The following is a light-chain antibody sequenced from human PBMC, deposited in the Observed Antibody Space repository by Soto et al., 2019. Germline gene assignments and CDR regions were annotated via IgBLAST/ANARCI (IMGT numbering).Light chain of an antibody. CDR2: SNN. Sequence: QSVLTQPPSASGTPGQRVTISCSGSSSNIGSYTVNWYQQLPGTAPKLLIYSNNQRPSEVPDRFSGSKSGTSVSLAISGLQSEDEADYYCAAWDDSLNGVVFGGGTKLTVL. CDR1: SSNIGSYT. CDR3: AAWDDSLNGVV. J-gene: IGLJ2*01. V-gene: IGLV1-44*01.